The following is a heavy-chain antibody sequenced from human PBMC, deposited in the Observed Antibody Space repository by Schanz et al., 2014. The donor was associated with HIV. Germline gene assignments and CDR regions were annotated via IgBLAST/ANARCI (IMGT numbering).Heavy chain of an antibody. CDR1: GFTFSNYA. V-gene: IGHV3-30-3*01. Sequence: QVQLVESGGGVVQPGRSLRLSCAVSGFTFSNYAMHWVRQAPGKGLEWVAVISHDGSNKYSADSVKGRFTISRDNSKNTLYLQMNSLRAEDTAVYYCARAEPLTPVDYWGQGTLVTVSS. J-gene: IGHJ4*02. CDR2: ISHDGSNK. CDR3: ARAEPLTPVDY. D-gene: IGHD7-27*01.